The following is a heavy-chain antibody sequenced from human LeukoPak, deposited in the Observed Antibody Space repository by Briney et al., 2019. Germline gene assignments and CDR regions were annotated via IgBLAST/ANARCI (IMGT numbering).Heavy chain of an antibody. V-gene: IGHV3-7*01. CDR1: GFTFNNYG. Sequence: PGGSLRLSCAASGFTFNNYGMSWVRQAPGKGLEWVANIKTDGSQIYYVDSVKGRFTISRDNAKNSPYLQMNSLRAEDTAVYYCARDLNWETYWGQGTLVSVSS. J-gene: IGHJ4*02. CDR2: IKTDGSQI. CDR3: ARDLNWETY. D-gene: IGHD7-27*01.